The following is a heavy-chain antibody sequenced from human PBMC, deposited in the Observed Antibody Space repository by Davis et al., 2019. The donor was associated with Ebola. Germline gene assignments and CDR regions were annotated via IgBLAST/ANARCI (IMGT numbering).Heavy chain of an antibody. CDR1: GFTFSSYW. D-gene: IGHD5-18*01. Sequence: HTGGSLRPSCAAPGFTFSSYWMHWVRQAPGKGLVRVPRINSDGSSTSYADSVKARFTFFRDNSKNTLYLQMNSLRAEDPAGYYCARSPPASPLWHPQSTHRGGTFGYYFDYWGQGTLVTVSS. V-gene: IGHV3-74*01. CDR3: ARSPPASPLWHPQSTHRGGTFGYYFDY. J-gene: IGHJ4*02. CDR2: INSDGSST.